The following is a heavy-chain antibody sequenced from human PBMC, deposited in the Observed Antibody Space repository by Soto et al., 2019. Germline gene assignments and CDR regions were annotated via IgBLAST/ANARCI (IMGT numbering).Heavy chain of an antibody. D-gene: IGHD2-8*02. J-gene: IGHJ1*01. CDR1: GFSFSAYA. CDR2: ISYDETTT. CDR3: VRARQNLVVNEYFQY. Sequence: ESGGGVVHPGRSLRLSCAASGFSFSAYAIHWVRQAPGKGLEWVALISYDETTTYYADSVKGRFTISRDNSKNTLYLQMNSLRSEDTAVYYCVRARQNLVVNEYFQYWGQGTLVIVSS. V-gene: IGHV3-30-3*01.